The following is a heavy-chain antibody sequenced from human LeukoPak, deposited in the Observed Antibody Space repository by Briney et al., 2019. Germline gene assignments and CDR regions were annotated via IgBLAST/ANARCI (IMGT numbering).Heavy chain of an antibody. V-gene: IGHV3-23*01. CDR3: AKDRVYSYGYVAGGYFDY. J-gene: IGHJ4*02. Sequence: PGGSLRLSCAASGFTFSSYAMSWVRQAPGKGLEWVSAISGSGGSTYYADSVKGRFTISRDNSKNTLYLQMNSLRAEDTAVYYCAKDRVYSYGYVAGGYFDYWGQGTLVTVSS. CDR2: ISGSGGST. CDR1: GFTFSSYA. D-gene: IGHD5-18*01.